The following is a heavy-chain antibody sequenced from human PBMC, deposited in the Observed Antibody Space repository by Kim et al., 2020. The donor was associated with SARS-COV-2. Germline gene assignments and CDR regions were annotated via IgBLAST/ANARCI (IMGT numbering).Heavy chain of an antibody. CDR1: GYTLTELS. Sequence: ASVKVSCKVSGYTLTELSMHWVLQAPGKGLEWMGGFDPEDGETIYAQKFQGRVTMTEDTSTDTAYMELSSLRSEDTAVYYCATLDSSGYYKEYYFDYWGQGTLVTVSS. CDR3: ATLDSSGYYKEYYFDY. D-gene: IGHD3-22*01. CDR2: FDPEDGET. J-gene: IGHJ4*02. V-gene: IGHV1-24*01.